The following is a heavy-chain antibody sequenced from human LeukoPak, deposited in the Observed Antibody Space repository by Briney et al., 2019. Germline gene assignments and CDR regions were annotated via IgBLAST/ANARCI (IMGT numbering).Heavy chain of an antibody. CDR3: ARDRRVYDFPYYYGMDV. CDR1: GYSFISYG. V-gene: IGHV1-18*01. J-gene: IGHJ6*02. D-gene: IGHD5/OR15-5a*01. Sequence: ASVKVSCKASGYSFISYGINWVRQAPGQGLEWMGWISAYNGNTNYAQKFQGRVTMTRDTSTSTVYMELSSLRSEDTAVYYCARDRRVYDFPYYYGMDVWGQGTTVTVSS. CDR2: ISAYNGNT.